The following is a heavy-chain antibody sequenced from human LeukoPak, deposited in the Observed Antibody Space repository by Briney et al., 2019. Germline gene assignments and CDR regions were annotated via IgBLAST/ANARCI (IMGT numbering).Heavy chain of an antibody. CDR3: ARAFYGDFDY. V-gene: IGHV4-59*01. CDR1: GGSISSYY. Sequence: SETLSLTCTVSGGSISSYYWSWIRQPPGKGLEWIGYTYYSGSTNYNPSLKSRVTISVDTSKNQFSLKLSSVTAADTAVYYCARAFYGDFDYWGQGTLVTVSS. D-gene: IGHD4-17*01. CDR2: TYYSGST. J-gene: IGHJ4*02.